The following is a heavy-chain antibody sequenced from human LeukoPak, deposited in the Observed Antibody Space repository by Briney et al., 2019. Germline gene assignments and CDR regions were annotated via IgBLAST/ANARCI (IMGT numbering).Heavy chain of an antibody. CDR2: ISSSSSTI. Sequence: GGSLRLSCAASGFIFNIYSMNWVRQAPGKGLEWVSYISSSSSTIYYADSVKGRFTISRDNAKNSLYLQMNSLRAEDTAVYYCARFIVGAPDCWGQGTLVTVSS. CDR3: ARFIVGAPDC. CDR1: GFIFNIYS. D-gene: IGHD1-26*01. J-gene: IGHJ4*02. V-gene: IGHV3-48*01.